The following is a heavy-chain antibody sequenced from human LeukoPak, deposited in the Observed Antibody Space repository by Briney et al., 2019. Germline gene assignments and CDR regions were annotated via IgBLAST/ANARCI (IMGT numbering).Heavy chain of an antibody. CDR3: ARDVGVTRFDP. D-gene: IGHD3-22*01. J-gene: IGHJ5*02. CDR2: INANSGNT. V-gene: IGHV1-18*01. CDR1: GNTFSNYG. Sequence: ASAKVSCKASGNTFSNYGFCWVRQAPGQGLEWMGWINANSGNTDYAQNFQGRVTLTTDTSTNVAYMELRSLTSDDTAVYYCARDVGVTRFDPWGQGTLVTVSS.